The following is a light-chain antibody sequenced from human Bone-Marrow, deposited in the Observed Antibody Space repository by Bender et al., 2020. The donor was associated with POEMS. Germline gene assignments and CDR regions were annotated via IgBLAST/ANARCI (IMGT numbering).Light chain of an antibody. Sequence: QSALTQPRSVSGSPGQSVTISCTGTSSDVGGYNYVSWYQQHPGKAPKLMIYEVTKRPSGVPDRFSASKAGNTASLTISGLQADDEADYYCYSYAGTYTWIFGGGTKLTVL. V-gene: IGLV2-11*01. CDR2: EVT. J-gene: IGLJ2*01. CDR1: SSDVGGYNY. CDR3: YSYAGTYTWI.